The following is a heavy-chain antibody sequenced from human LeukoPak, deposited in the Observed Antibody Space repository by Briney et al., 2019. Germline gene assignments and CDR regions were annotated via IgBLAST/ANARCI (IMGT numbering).Heavy chain of an antibody. CDR3: ARLREIPVFGVVTKSTSYFDY. CDR1: GFTVSSNY. J-gene: IGHJ4*02. Sequence: GGSLRLSCAASGFTVSSNYMSWVRQAPGKGLEWVSVIYSGGSTYYADSVKGRFTISRDNSKNSLYLQMNSLRAEDTAVYYCARLREIPVFGVVTKSTSYFDYWGQGTLVTVSS. V-gene: IGHV3-53*01. CDR2: IYSGGST. D-gene: IGHD3-3*01.